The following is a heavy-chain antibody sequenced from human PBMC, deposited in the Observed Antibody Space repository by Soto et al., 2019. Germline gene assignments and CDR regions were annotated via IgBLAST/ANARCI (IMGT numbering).Heavy chain of an antibody. CDR3: ERGVRVTATTVVAAFDI. J-gene: IGHJ3*02. CDR1: GGFVTSGIYY. Sequence: QVQLQQWGAGLLKPSETLSLTCAVYGGFVTSGIYYWSWIRQPPGKGLEWIWEMSHSGGTHFNPSLKSRVTISVDTSKNQFTLNMSSVTAAETALYYCERGVRVTATTVVAAFDIWVPGTMVTVSS. D-gene: IGHD2-21*02. CDR2: MSHSGGT. V-gene: IGHV4-34*01.